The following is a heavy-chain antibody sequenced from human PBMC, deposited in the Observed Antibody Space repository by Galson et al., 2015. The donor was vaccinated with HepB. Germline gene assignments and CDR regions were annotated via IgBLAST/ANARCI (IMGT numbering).Heavy chain of an antibody. Sequence: SLRLSCAASGFTFNTYTMGWVRQAPGKGLEWVSAILSDGNTYYTDSVKGRFTISRDNSKNTLDLQMNSLRVEDTAVYFCARRVSGNFDLWGQGTLVTVSS. V-gene: IGHV3-23*01. CDR3: ARRVSGNFDL. J-gene: IGHJ4*02. CDR1: GFTFNTYT. CDR2: ILSDGNT. D-gene: IGHD5-12*01.